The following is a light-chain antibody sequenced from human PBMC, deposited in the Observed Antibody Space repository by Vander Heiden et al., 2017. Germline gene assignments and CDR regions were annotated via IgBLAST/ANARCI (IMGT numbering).Light chain of an antibody. Sequence: QSALTQPRQVSGSPGRSVTISCTGTSSDVGSYNFVSWYQQNPGKAPKLMIYDVSKRPSGVPDRFSGSKSGNTASLTISGLQAEDEADYYCCSHAGSYTWVFGGGTKLTVL. J-gene: IGLJ3*02. CDR1: SSDVGSYNF. V-gene: IGLV2-11*01. CDR2: DVS. CDR3: CSHAGSYTWV.